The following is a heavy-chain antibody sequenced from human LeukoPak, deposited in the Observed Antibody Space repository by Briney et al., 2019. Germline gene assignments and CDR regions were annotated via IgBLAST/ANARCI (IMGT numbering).Heavy chain of an antibody. Sequence: SETLSLTCAVYGGSFSDYYWSRIRQPPGKGLEWIGEINHSGSTNYNPSLKSRVTISVDTSKDQFSLKLSSVTAADTAVYYCARDGSGWPTYYFDYWGQGTLVTVSS. D-gene: IGHD6-19*01. CDR3: ARDGSGWPTYYFDY. V-gene: IGHV4-34*01. CDR2: INHSGST. CDR1: GGSFSDYY. J-gene: IGHJ4*02.